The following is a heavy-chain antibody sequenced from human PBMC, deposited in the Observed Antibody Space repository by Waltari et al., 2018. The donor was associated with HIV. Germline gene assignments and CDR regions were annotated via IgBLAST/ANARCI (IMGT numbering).Heavy chain of an antibody. CDR3: ARAYNWNIRSPGFCDF. CDR2: ISYDGRHI. J-gene: IGHJ4*02. V-gene: IGHV3-30*04. D-gene: IGHD1-20*01. CDR1: GFTFHSSA. Sequence: QVPLVDSGGGVVQPGRSLRLSCAASGFTFHSSALHWVRQAPGKGLEWVAVISYDGRHIFYADSVRGRFTISRDNSKNTLYLQMNSLTPADTAVYYCARAYNWNIRSPGFCDFWGQGTLVTVSS.